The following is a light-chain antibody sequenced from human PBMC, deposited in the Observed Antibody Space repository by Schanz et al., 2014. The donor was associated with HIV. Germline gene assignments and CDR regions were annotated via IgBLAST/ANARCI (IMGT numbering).Light chain of an antibody. CDR1: QSVTSMY. CDR2: GAS. CDR3: QQSYSTPLT. Sequence: EIVLTQSPATLSLSPGERATLSCRASQSVTSMYLAWYQQKPGQAPRLLIFGASSRATGIPARFSGSGSETDFTLTISSLQPEDFATYYCQQSYSTPLTLGGGTKVEIK. V-gene: IGKV3-20*02. J-gene: IGKJ4*01.